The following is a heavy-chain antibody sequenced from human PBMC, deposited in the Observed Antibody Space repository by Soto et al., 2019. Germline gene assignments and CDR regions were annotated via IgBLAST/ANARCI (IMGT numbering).Heavy chain of an antibody. CDR1: GGSISSYY. CDR2: IYYSGST. V-gene: IGHV4-59*01. D-gene: IGHD3-10*01. CDR3: ASERISMVRGVIAGMDV. Sequence: SETLSLTCTVSGGSISSYYWSWIRQPPGKGLEWIGYIYYSGSTNYNPSLKSRVTISVDTSKNQFSLKLSSVTAADTAVYYCASERISMVRGVIAGMDVWGQGTTVTVSS. J-gene: IGHJ6*02.